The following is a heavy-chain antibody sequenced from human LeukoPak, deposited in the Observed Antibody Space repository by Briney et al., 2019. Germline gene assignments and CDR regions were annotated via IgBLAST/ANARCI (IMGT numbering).Heavy chain of an antibody. D-gene: IGHD3-22*01. CDR1: GGSFSGYY. J-gene: IGHJ4*02. CDR2: INHSGST. Sequence: SETLSLTCAVYGGSFSGYYWSWIRQPPGKGLEWIGEINHSGSTNYNPSLKSRVTISVDTSKNQFSLKLSSATAADTAVYYCARRYYDSSGYLEFDYWGQGTLVTVSS. V-gene: IGHV4-34*01. CDR3: ARRYYDSSGYLEFDY.